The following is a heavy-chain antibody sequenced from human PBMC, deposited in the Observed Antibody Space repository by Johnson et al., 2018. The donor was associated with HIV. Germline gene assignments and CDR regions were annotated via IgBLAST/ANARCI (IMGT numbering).Heavy chain of an antibody. J-gene: IGHJ3*02. CDR1: GFTFSDYY. CDR2: ISSGAGTI. Sequence: QLVESGGGLVKPGGSLRLSCAASGFTFSDYYMSWIRQAPGKGLEWVSYISSGAGTIYYADSVRGRFTISRDNAKNSLYLQMNSLRAEDTAVYYCARDNWNDADGAFDIWGQGTMVTVSS. CDR3: ARDNWNDADGAFDI. V-gene: IGHV3-11*04. D-gene: IGHD1-20*01.